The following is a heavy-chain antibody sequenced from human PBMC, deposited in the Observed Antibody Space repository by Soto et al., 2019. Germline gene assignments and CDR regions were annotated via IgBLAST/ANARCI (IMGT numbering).Heavy chain of an antibody. Sequence: QVQLVESGGGLVKPGGSLRLSCAASGIVFSDYMSWVRQAPGKGLEWLSYISGSGRTIYSADSVKGRFTISRDNATNSLYLQMNSVRTEETVVYYGARLRFPWGWFDPWGQGTLVTVSS. J-gene: IGHJ5*02. D-gene: IGHD3-16*01. CDR2: ISGSGRTI. CDR1: GIVFSDY. V-gene: IGHV3-11*01. CDR3: ARLRFPWGWFDP.